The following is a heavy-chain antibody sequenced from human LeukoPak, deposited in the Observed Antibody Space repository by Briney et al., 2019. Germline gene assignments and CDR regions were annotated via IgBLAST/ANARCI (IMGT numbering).Heavy chain of an antibody. CDR2: INHSGST. Sequence: SETLSLTCAVYGGSFSGYYWSWIRQPPGKGLEWIGEINHSGSTNYNPSLKSRVTISVDTSKNQFSLKLSSATAADTAVYYCARGATYCSSTSCYPWVDIWGQGTMVTVSS. J-gene: IGHJ3*02. V-gene: IGHV4-34*01. D-gene: IGHD2-2*01. CDR1: GGSFSGYY. CDR3: ARGATYCSSTSCYPWVDI.